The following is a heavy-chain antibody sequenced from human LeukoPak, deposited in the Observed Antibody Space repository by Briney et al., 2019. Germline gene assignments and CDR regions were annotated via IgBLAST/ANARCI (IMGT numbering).Heavy chain of an antibody. Sequence: PGGSLRLSCAASGFTFTSYSMNWVRQAPGKGLEWVSSISGSSSFINYADSVKGRFTISRDNAKNSLFLQMNSLRAEDTAVYYCAGDHPLAARPSYYIDVWGKGTTVTVSS. J-gene: IGHJ6*03. CDR3: AGDHPLAARPSYYIDV. CDR1: GFTFTSYS. V-gene: IGHV3-21*01. CDR2: ISGSSSFI. D-gene: IGHD6-6*01.